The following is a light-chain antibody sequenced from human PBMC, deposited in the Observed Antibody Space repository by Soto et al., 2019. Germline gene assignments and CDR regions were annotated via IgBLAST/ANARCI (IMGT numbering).Light chain of an antibody. CDR1: SSNVGSYKL. CDR3: CSSGGSPTYV. CDR2: EVN. J-gene: IGLJ1*01. Sequence: SALTQPASVSGSPVQSITISCTGTSSNVGSYKLVSWYQQHPGKAPKLMIFEVNKRHSRVSNRFSGSKSGNTASLTIPGLKVEDEADYYCCSSGGSPTYVFGTGTKLTVL. V-gene: IGLV2-23*02.